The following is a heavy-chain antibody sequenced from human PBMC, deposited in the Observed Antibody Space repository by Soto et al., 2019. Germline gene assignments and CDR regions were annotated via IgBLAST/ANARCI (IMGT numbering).Heavy chain of an antibody. CDR3: ARHNGPLYVGYYYDMDV. J-gene: IGHJ6*02. Sequence: QLQLQESGPGLVKPSETLSLTCTVSGGSISSSSYYWGWIRQPPGKGLEWIGSIYYSGYTFYNPYLNSRVTISVDTSKNQFSLKLSSVTAADTAVYYCARHNGPLYVGYYYDMDVWGQGTTVTVSS. CDR1: GGSISSSSYY. V-gene: IGHV4-39*01. D-gene: IGHD3-16*01. CDR2: IYYSGYT.